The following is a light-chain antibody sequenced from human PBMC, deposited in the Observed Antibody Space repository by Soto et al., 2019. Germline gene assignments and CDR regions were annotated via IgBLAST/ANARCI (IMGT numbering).Light chain of an antibody. V-gene: IGLV2-14*01. CDR1: SSDVGGYNY. CDR3: CSYTSGSTPVV. J-gene: IGLJ2*01. Sequence: QSALTQPASVSGSPGQSITISCTGTSSDVGGYNYVSWYQQHPGKAPKLMIYDDSNRPSGVSNRFSCSKSGNTASLTISGLQADDEADYYCCSYTSGSTPVVFGGGTKLTVL. CDR2: DDS.